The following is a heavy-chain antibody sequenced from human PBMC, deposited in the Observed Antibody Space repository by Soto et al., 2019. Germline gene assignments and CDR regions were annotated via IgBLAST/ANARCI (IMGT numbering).Heavy chain of an antibody. CDR1: GDTFRSYW. V-gene: IGHV5-51*01. CDR2: MFLGGSDT. CDR3: ARTAAAGKYYYGMDV. J-gene: IGHJ6*02. D-gene: IGHD6-13*01. Sequence: GESLKISCQGSGDTFRSYWIGWVRQMPGKGLEWMGIMFLGGSDTRYSPSFQGRVNISADKSIRTAYLQWNSLEASDTAMYYCARTAAAGKYYYGMDVWGQGTTVTVSS.